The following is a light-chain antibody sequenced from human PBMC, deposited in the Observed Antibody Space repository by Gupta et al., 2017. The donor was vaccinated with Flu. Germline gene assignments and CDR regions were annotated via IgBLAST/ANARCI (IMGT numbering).Light chain of an antibody. CDR2: GAS. Sequence: ERVMTQSPATLSVSPGDTATLSCRASRTVSSDLAWYQQKTGQTPRLLIYGASTRATGVPDRFSGSGSGTEFTLTITSPESEDSAVYFCQQYHNWPLTFGGGTKVEIK. CDR1: RTVSSD. CDR3: QQYHNWPLT. V-gene: IGKV3-15*01. J-gene: IGKJ4*01.